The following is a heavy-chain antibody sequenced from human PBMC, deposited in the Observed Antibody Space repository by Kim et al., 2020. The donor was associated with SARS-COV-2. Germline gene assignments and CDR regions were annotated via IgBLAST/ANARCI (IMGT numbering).Heavy chain of an antibody. D-gene: IGHD6-19*01. CDR2: IYHSGST. J-gene: IGHJ5*02. Sequence: SETLSLTCTVSGYSISSGYYWGWIRQPPGKGLEWIGSIYHSGSTYYNPSLKSRVTISVDTSKNQFSLKLSSVTAADTAVYYCARSPYSSGHGWFDPWGQG. CDR3: ARSPYSSGHGWFDP. CDR1: GYSISSGYY. V-gene: IGHV4-38-2*02.